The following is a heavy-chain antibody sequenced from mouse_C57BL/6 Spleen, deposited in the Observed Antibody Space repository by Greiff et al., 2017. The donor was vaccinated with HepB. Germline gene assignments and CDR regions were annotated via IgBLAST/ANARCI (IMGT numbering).Heavy chain of an antibody. CDR1: GYTFTSYW. J-gene: IGHJ3*01. Sequence: QVQLQQPGAELVMPGASVKLSCKASGYTFTSYWMHWVKQRPGQGLEWIGEIDPSDSYTNYNQKFKGKSTLTVDKSSSTAYMQLSSLTSEDSAVYYCARSGYYDYDRFAYWGQGTLVTVSA. CDR3: ARSGYYDYDRFAY. V-gene: IGHV1-69*01. D-gene: IGHD2-4*01. CDR2: IDPSDSYT.